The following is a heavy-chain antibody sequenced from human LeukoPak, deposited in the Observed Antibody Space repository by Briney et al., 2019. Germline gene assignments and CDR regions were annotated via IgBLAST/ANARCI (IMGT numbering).Heavy chain of an antibody. CDR2: ISHSGSSI. J-gene: IGHJ4*02. Sequence: PGGSLRLSCAASGISFSNYYMSWIRQAPGKGLEWVSYISHSGSSIYYTDSVKGRFTISRDNDKKSLYLQMNSLRAEDTAVYYCGRAGFHSTIDYWGQGTVVTVSS. CDR1: GISFSNYY. V-gene: IGHV3-11*01. D-gene: IGHD2-15*01. CDR3: GRAGFHSTIDY.